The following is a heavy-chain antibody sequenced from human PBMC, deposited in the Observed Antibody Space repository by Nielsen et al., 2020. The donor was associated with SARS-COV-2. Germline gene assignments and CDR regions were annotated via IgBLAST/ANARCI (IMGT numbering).Heavy chain of an antibody. CDR2: TRNKANSYTT. J-gene: IGHJ4*02. V-gene: IGHV3-72*01. CDR1: GFTFDDYA. CDR3: ARDGVQLGSCSSTSCNGWYYFDY. Sequence: GGSLRLSCAASGFTFDDYAMHWVRQAPGKGLEWVGRTRNKANSYTTEYAASVKGRFTISRDDSKNSLYLQMNSLKTEDTAVYYCARDGVQLGSCSSTSCNGWYYFDYWGQGTLVTVSS. D-gene: IGHD2-2*01.